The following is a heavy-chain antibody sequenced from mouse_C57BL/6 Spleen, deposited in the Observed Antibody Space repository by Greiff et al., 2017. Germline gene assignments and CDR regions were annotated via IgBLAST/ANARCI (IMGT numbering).Heavy chain of an antibody. CDR3: ARTDDEEAYYAMDD. CDR1: GYTFTSYW. CDR2: IDPSDSYT. D-gene: IGHD2-12*01. Sequence: VQLQQPGPELVMPWASVTLSCKASGYTFTSYWMHWVKQRPGQGLEWIGEIDPSDSYTNYNPTFKGKSTLTVDKSSSTAYMQLSSLTSEEYAVYYCARTDDEEAYYAMDDWGQGTSVTVSS. V-gene: IGHV1-69*01. J-gene: IGHJ4*01.